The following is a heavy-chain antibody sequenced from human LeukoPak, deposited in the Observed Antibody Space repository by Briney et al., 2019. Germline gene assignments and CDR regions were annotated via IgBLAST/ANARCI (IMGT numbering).Heavy chain of an antibody. V-gene: IGHV3-15*01. J-gene: IGHJ4*02. CDR2: IKSKTDGGTT. CDR1: GFTFSNAW. Sequence: PGGSLRLSCAASGFTFSNAWMSWVRQAPGKGLEWVGRIKSKTDGGTTDYAAPVKGRFTISRDDSKNTLYLQMNSLKTEDTAVYHCTTEVLAYCGGDCTYWGQGTLVTVSS. D-gene: IGHD2-21*02. CDR3: TTEVLAYCGGDCTY.